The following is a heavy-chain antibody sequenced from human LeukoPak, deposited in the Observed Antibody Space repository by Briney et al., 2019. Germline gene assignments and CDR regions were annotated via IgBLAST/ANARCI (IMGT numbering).Heavy chain of an antibody. D-gene: IGHD3-3*01. CDR1: GGSISTYDYY. Sequence: PSQTLSLTCTVTGGSISTYDYYWRWIRQPPGTGLEWIGYMYYSGTTYYNPSLKSRVTMSVDTSKNQFSLKLSSVTAADTAMYYCARDPYDFWSGFHWFDPWGQGTLVTVS. V-gene: IGHV4-30-4*08. CDR2: MYYSGTT. J-gene: IGHJ5*02. CDR3: ARDPYDFWSGFHWFDP.